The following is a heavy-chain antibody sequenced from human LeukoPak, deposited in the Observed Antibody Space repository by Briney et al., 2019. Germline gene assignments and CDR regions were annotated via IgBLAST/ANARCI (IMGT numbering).Heavy chain of an antibody. CDR3: ARAPGYCSSTSCPNWFDP. V-gene: IGHV1-2*02. D-gene: IGHD2-2*03. CDR2: INPNSGGT. Sequence: ASVKVSCKASGYTLTGYYMHWVRQAPGQGLEWMGWINPNSGGTNYAQKFQGRVTMTRDTSISTAYMELSRLRSDDTAVYYCARAPGYCSSTSCPNWFDPWGQGTLVTVSS. CDR1: GYTLTGYY. J-gene: IGHJ5*02.